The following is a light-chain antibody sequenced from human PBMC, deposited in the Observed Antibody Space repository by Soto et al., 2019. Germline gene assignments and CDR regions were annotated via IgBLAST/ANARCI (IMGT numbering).Light chain of an antibody. CDR3: QHYHIWPYT. Sequence: EIVMTQFPATLSVSPEEKVTLSCRASQSVNSNLAWYQQNPGQAPRLLIYGASTRATGVPVRFSGSGSGTEFTLTISSLQSEDFAVYYCQHYHIWPYTFGQGTKVEIK. J-gene: IGKJ2*01. V-gene: IGKV3-15*01. CDR2: GAS. CDR1: QSVNSN.